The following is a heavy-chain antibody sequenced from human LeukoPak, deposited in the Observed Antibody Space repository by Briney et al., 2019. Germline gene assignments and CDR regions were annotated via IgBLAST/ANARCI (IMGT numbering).Heavy chain of an antibody. CDR3: ARDPFSTVVASPIDY. Sequence: LTGGSLRLSCAASGFTFSSCDMHWARQAPGKGLEWVAFISYDGRKKYYADSVKGRFTISRDNSKNTVSLQMSSLRAEDRAVYFCARDPFSTVVASPIDYWGQGTLVTVSS. J-gene: IGHJ4*02. D-gene: IGHD4-23*01. CDR1: GFTFSSCD. CDR2: ISYDGRKK. V-gene: IGHV3-30*04.